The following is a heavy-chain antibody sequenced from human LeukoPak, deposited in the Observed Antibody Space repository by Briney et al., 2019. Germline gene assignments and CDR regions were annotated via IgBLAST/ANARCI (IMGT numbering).Heavy chain of an antibody. J-gene: IGHJ4*02. CDR3: ARDGHRRYYYDSSGYYRGDY. D-gene: IGHD3-22*01. V-gene: IGHV1-18*01. CDR1: GYTFTNYG. Sequence: ASVKVSCKASGYTFTNYGISWVRQAPGQGLEWMGWISGYNGNAKYAQKVQGRVTMTTGISTSTAYMELRSLRSDDTAVYYCARDGHRRYYYDSSGYYRGDYWGQGTLVTVSS. CDR2: ISGYNGNA.